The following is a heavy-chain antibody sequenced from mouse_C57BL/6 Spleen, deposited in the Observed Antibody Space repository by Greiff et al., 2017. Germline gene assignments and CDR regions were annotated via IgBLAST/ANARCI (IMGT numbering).Heavy chain of an antibody. J-gene: IGHJ3*01. CDR1: GYAFSSSW. V-gene: IGHV1-82*01. CDR3: ARNGSPQAWFAY. Sequence: SGPELVKPGASVKISCKASGYAFSSSWMNWVKQRPGKGLEWIGRIYPGDGDTNYNGKFKGKATLTADKSSSTAYMQLSSLTSEDSAVYFCARNGSPQAWFAYWGQGTLVTVSA. CDR2: IYPGDGDT. D-gene: IGHD1-1*01.